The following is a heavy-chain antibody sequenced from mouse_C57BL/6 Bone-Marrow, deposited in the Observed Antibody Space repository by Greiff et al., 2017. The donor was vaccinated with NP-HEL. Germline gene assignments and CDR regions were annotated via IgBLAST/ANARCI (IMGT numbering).Heavy chain of an antibody. CDR3: ARSHYYGLAMDY. D-gene: IGHD1-2*01. J-gene: IGHJ4*01. V-gene: IGHV1-76*01. Sequence: QVQLQQSGAELVRPGASVKLSCKASGYTFTDYYINWVKQRPGQGLEWIARIYPGSGNTYYNEKFKGKATLTAEKSSNTAYMQLISLTSEDASVYCCARSHYYGLAMDYWGQGTSVTVSS. CDR1: GYTFTDYY. CDR2: IYPGSGNT.